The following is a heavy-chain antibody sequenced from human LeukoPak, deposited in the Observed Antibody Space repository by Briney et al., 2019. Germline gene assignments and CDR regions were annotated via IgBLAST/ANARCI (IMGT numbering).Heavy chain of an antibody. CDR3: ARVNSSSWQFDY. CDR2: IHDSGST. Sequence: SETLSLTCTVSGGSISSDYWSWIRQSPGKGLEWIGYIHDSGSTNSNPSLKSRVTISVDTSKNQFSLKLSSVTAADTAVYYCARVNSSSWQFDYWGQGTLVTVSS. CDR1: GGSISSDY. J-gene: IGHJ4*02. V-gene: IGHV4-59*12. D-gene: IGHD6-13*01.